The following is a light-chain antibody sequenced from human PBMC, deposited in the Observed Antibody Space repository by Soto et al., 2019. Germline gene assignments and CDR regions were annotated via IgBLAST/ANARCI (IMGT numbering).Light chain of an antibody. CDR2: GAS. V-gene: IGKV3-15*01. Sequence: EIVMTQSPATLSVSPGGRVTLSCRASQSISDTIAWYQQKPGQAPRLLIYGASARATGFPARFSGSGSGTDFTLTISSLQSEGFAVYYCQQYNNWPWTFGQGTKVDIK. CDR1: QSISDT. CDR3: QQYNNWPWT. J-gene: IGKJ1*01.